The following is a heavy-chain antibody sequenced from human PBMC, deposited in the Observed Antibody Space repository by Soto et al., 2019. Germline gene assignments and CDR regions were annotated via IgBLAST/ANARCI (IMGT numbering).Heavy chain of an antibody. D-gene: IGHD2-15*01. Sequence: EVQLLESGGGLVQPGGSLRLSFAASGFSFSDYSMTWVRQAPGRGLEWVSTLTSRGTTFYADSVKGRFTISRDNSKNTLSLQMHSLRTEDTALYYCAKRATTVPTPGNYFDCWGQGTLVTVSS. V-gene: IGHV3-23*01. CDR2: LTSRGTT. CDR1: GFSFSDYS. J-gene: IGHJ4*02. CDR3: AKRATTVPTPGNYFDC.